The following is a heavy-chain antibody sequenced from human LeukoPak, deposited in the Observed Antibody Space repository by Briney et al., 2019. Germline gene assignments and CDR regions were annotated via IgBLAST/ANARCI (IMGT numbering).Heavy chain of an antibody. J-gene: IGHJ4*02. D-gene: IGHD6-19*01. V-gene: IGHV1-69*04. CDR3: ARFEVAGTPYFDY. CDR2: IIPILGIA. Sequence: GSSVKVCCKASGGTFSSYAISWVRQAPGQGLEWMGRIIPILGIANYAQKFQGRVTITADKSTSTAYMELRSLRSDDTAVYYCARFEVAGTPYFDYWGQGTLVTVSS. CDR1: GGTFSSYA.